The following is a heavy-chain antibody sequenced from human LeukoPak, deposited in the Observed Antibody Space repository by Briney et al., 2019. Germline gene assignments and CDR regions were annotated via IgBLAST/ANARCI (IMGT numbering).Heavy chain of an antibody. Sequence: GGSLRLSCAASGFTVSSNYMSWVRQAPGKGLEWVSVIYSSGTTYNADSVKGRFTISRDNSKNTLYLQMNSLRAEDTAVYYCARGPGSSSWYVQDSAYFDYWGQGTLVTVSS. CDR3: ARGPGSSSWYVQDSAYFDY. J-gene: IGHJ4*02. V-gene: IGHV3-66*01. CDR1: GFTVSSNY. D-gene: IGHD6-13*01. CDR2: IYSSGTT.